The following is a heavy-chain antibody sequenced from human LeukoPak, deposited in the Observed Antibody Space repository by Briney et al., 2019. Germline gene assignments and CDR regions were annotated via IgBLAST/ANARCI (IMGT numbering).Heavy chain of an antibody. CDR3: ASSGQCTNGLCRDVGYMDV. D-gene: IGHD2-8*01. CDR2: INHSGST. Sequence: SETLSLTCAVYGGSFSGYYWSWIRQPPGKGLEWIGEINHSGSTNYNPSLKSRVTISVDTSKNQFSLKLSSVTAADTAVYYCASSGQCTNGLCRDVGYMDVWGKGTTVTVSS. CDR1: GGSFSGYY. V-gene: IGHV4-34*01. J-gene: IGHJ6*03.